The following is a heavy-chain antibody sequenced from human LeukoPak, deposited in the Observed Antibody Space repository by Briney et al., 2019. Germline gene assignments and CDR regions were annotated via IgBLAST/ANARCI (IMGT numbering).Heavy chain of an antibody. Sequence: GGSLRLSCADSGVDLKICTMKWPRQAPGKGLEWVAYIDRNSDYIYYADSVQGRFTISRDNAKNSLYLQMNSLRVDDMGFYYCAVTTAATATFKEYIDTWGQGTLVTVSS. CDR1: GVDLKICT. CDR3: AVTTAATATFKEYIDT. D-gene: IGHD2-21*02. CDR2: IDRNSDYI. V-gene: IGHV3-21*01. J-gene: IGHJ4*02.